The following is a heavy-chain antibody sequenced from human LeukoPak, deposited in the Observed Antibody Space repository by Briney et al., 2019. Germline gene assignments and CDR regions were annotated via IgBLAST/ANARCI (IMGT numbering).Heavy chain of an antibody. CDR3: AKGSYSSGWHDYYYYGMDV. CDR2: ISYDGSNK. D-gene: IGHD6-19*01. V-gene: IGHV3-30*18. Sequence: GGSLRLSCAASGFTFSSYGMHWVRQAPGKGLEWVAVISYDGSNKYYADSVKGRFTISRDNSKNTLYLQMNSLRAEDTAVYYCAKGSYSSGWHDYYYYGMDVWGQGTTVTVSS. J-gene: IGHJ6*02. CDR1: GFTFSSYG.